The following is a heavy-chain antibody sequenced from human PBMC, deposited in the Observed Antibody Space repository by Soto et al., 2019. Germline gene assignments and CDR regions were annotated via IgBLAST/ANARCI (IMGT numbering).Heavy chain of an antibody. CDR1: GFTFSMSA. Sequence: EGSLRLSGAAAGFTFSMSAMTWVRRDTGKGLEWVSTTGLNGRTLYDAAFVKGRFTVSSDNSKTTLDLHMSSLRAEDTGVYYFATVHSASRSFDYRGQGTLVT. CDR2: TGLNGRTL. D-gene: IGHD6-13*01. V-gene: IGHV3-23*01. CDR3: ATVHSASRSFDY. J-gene: IGHJ4*02.